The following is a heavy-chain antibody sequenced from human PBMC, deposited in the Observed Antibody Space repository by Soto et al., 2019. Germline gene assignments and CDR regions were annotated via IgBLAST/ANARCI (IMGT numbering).Heavy chain of an antibody. CDR3: ARGLRHDGCGYYSNAYDI. CDR2: ISYDTSNK. Sequence: PGGSLRLSCAASGFIFSGYAMHWVRQAPGKGLEWVAVISYDTSNKYYADSAKGRFTISRDNSKNTLYLQMNSLTAEDTAVYYCARGLRHDGCGYYSNAYDIWGQGTMVTVSS. J-gene: IGHJ3*02. D-gene: IGHD3-22*01. CDR1: GFIFSGYA. V-gene: IGHV3-30*01.